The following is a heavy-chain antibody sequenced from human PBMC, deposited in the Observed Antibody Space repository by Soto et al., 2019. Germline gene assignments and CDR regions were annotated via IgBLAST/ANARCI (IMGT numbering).Heavy chain of an antibody. D-gene: IGHD2-21*01. V-gene: IGHV1-18*01. CDR2: VSTYDGNT. Sequence: QVQLVQSGGEVKEPGASVKVSCKASGYRFSRYGINWVRQAPGQGLEWMGWVSTYDGNTQYAQKFQGRITMTTDTSTNTVYLELRSLTSDDTAVYYCARDEEDANLMIVVGPGDYWGQGTMVSVSS. CDR1: GYRFSRYG. CDR3: ARDEEDANLMIVVGPGDY. J-gene: IGHJ4*02.